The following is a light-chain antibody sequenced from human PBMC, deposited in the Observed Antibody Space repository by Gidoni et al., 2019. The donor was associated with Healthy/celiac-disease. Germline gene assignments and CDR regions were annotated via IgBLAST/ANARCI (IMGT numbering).Light chain of an antibody. CDR3: QQYNSFWT. CDR1: QSISSW. CDR2: KAS. V-gene: IGKV1-5*03. Sequence: DIQMTQSPSTLSASVEDRVTITCRASQSISSWLAWYQQKPGKAPKLLIYKASSLESGVPSRFSGSGSGTEFTLTISSLQPDDFATYYCQQYNSFWTFXQXTKVEIK. J-gene: IGKJ1*01.